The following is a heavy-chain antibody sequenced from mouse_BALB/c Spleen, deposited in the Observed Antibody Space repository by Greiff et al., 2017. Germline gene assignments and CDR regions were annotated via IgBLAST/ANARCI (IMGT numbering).Heavy chain of an antibody. CDR2: IWGGGST. Sequence: QVHVKQSGPGLVAPSQSLSITCTVSGFSLSRYSVHWVRQPPGKGLEWLGMIWGGGSTDYNSALKSRLSISKDNSKSQVFLKMNSLQANDTAIYYCAIYSFAYWGQGTLVTVSA. CDR1: GFSLSRYS. CDR3: AIYSFAY. J-gene: IGHJ3*01. V-gene: IGHV2-6-4*01.